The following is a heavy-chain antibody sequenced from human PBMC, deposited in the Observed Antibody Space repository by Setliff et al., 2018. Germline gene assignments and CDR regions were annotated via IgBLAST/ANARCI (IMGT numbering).Heavy chain of an antibody. V-gene: IGHV4-34*01. CDR1: GDSFSDYY. J-gene: IGHJ6*02. CDR3: ARLSWNGLRYYGLDV. CDR2: INHSGST. D-gene: IGHD3-3*01. Sequence: SETLSLTCAVYGDSFSDYYWSWIRQPPGKGLEWIGEINHSGSTNYNPSLTSRVSISVDTSKNQFSLKLRSVTAADTAVYYCARLSWNGLRYYGLDVWGQGTTVTVSS.